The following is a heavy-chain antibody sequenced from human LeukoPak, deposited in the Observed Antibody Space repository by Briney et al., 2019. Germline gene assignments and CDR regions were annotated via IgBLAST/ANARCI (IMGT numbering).Heavy chain of an antibody. CDR2: ISSSGSTI. CDR3: ARDNPYCGGDCYSRQDY. CDR1: GFTFSSYE. Sequence: GGSLRLSCAASGFTFSSYEMNWVRQAPGKGLEWVSYISSSGSTIYYADSVKGRFTISRDNAKNSLYLQMNSLRAEDTAVYYCARDNPYCGGDCYSRQDYWGQGTLVTVSS. D-gene: IGHD2-21*02. V-gene: IGHV3-48*03. J-gene: IGHJ4*02.